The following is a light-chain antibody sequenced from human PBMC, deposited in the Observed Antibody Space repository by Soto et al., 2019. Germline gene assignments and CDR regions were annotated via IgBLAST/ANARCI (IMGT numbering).Light chain of an antibody. CDR1: QSGTTN. CDR2: SAS. V-gene: IGKV3-15*01. CDR3: QHHSNWPPLT. Sequence: IVLTQSPATLSVSPGAIATLSCRATQSGTTNLAWYQQKPGQPPRLLVYSASTRAPGKPARFSGSGSGTEFSLTISSLQSEDFAVYYCQHHSNWPPLTFGGGTKVEI. J-gene: IGKJ4*01.